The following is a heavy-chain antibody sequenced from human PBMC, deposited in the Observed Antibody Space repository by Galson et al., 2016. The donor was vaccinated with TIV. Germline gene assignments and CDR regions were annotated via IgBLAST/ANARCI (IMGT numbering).Heavy chain of an antibody. D-gene: IGHD2-21*01. CDR2: ISGSGGIT. CDR1: GFTFDFYA. CDR3: AKRKNYGGDAFED. Sequence: SLRLSCAASGFTFDFYAMSWVRQAPGQGLEWVSGISGSGGITYFADSVKGRFTISRDNSRNTLFLQMHSLRVEDTAVYYCAKRKNYGGDAFEDWGQGTVVTVSS. V-gene: IGHV3-23*01. J-gene: IGHJ3*01.